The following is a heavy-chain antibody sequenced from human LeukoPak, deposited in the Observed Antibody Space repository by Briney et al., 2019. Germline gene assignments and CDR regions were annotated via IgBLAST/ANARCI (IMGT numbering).Heavy chain of an antibody. CDR3: AKDRDYYGSGSDY. CDR2: ISSSSSYP. D-gene: IGHD3-10*01. J-gene: IGHJ4*02. Sequence: PGGSLRLSCAASGFTFSDYYMSWIRQAPGKGLEGVSYISSSSSYPNYADSVKGRFTISRDNSKNTLFLQMNSLRAEDKAIYYCAKDRDYYGSGSDYWGQGTLVTVSS. CDR1: GFTFSDYY. V-gene: IGHV3-11*06.